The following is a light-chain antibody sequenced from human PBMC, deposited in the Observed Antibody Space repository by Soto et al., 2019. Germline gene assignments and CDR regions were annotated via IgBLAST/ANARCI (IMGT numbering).Light chain of an antibody. CDR2: IAS. V-gene: IGKV3-15*01. CDR1: QSVSRN. CDR3: QQYNNWPSWT. Sequence: EIVLTQSPATLCLSPGERATLSCRASQSVSRNLAWYQQKPGQAPRLLIYIASTRAAGIPARFSGSGSGTEFTLTISSLQSEDSAIYYCQQYNNWPSWTFGQGTKVDI. J-gene: IGKJ1*01.